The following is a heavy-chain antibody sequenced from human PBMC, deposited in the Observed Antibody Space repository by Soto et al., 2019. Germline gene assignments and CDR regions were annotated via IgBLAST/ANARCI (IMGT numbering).Heavy chain of an antibody. CDR2: IYYSGST. D-gene: IGHD4-17*01. Sequence: KPSETLSLTCTVSGGSISSGGYYWSWIRQHPGKGPEWIGYIYYSGSTYYNPSLKSRVTISVDTSKNQFSLKLSSVTAADTAVYYCARTVATDYFDYWGQGTLVTVSS. V-gene: IGHV4-31*03. CDR3: ARTVATDYFDY. J-gene: IGHJ4*02. CDR1: GGSISSGGYY.